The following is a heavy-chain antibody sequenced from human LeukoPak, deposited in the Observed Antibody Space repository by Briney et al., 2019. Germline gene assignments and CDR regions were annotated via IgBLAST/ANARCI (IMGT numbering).Heavy chain of an antibody. J-gene: IGHJ4*02. Sequence: PGRSLRLSCAASGFTFSSYGMHWVRQAPGKGLEWVAVIWYDGSNKYYADSVKGRFTISRDNSKNTLYLQMSSLRAEDTAVYYCARDGDGYNCFDYWGQGTLVTVSS. CDR3: ARDGDGYNCFDY. D-gene: IGHD5-24*01. CDR1: GFTFSSYG. CDR2: IWYDGSNK. V-gene: IGHV3-33*01.